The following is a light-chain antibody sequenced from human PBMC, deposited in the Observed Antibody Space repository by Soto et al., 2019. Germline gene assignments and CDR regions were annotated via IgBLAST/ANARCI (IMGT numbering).Light chain of an antibody. CDR1: QSVSSN. V-gene: IGKV3-15*01. Sequence: MTQSPSTLSVSPGERATLSCRASQSVSSNLAWYQQKPGQAPRLLIYGASTRATGIPARFSGSGSGTEFTLTISSLQSEDFAVYYCQHYGYSLWTFGQGTKVDIK. CDR3: QHYGYSLWT. CDR2: GAS. J-gene: IGKJ1*01.